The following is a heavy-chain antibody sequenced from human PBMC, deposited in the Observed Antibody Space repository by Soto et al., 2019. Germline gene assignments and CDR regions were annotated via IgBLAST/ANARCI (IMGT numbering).Heavy chain of an antibody. CDR3: ATGRLLRFLEWLETIPAGAGNYYGMDV. J-gene: IGHJ6*02. CDR2: INQDGSEK. Sequence: GGSLRLSCAASGFTFSTYWMHWVRQAPGKGLEWVANINQDGSEKYYLDSVKGRFTISRDNAKSSLYLQMNSLRAEDTAVYYCATGRLLRFLEWLETIPAGAGNYYGMDVWGQGTTVTVSS. V-gene: IGHV3-7*01. CDR1: GFTFSTYW. D-gene: IGHD3-3*01.